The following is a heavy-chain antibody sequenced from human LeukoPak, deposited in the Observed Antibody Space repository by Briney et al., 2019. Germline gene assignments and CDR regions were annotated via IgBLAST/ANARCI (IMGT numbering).Heavy chain of an antibody. Sequence: GGSLRLSCAASGFTFSSYVMHWVRQAPGKGLEWVAVISYGGSNKYYADSVKGRFTISRDNSKNTLYLQMNSLRGEDTAVYYCARDPTNYYEVGWFDPWGQGTLVTVSS. J-gene: IGHJ5*02. CDR1: GFTFSSYV. CDR3: ARDPTNYYEVGWFDP. CDR2: ISYGGSNK. V-gene: IGHV3-30-3*01. D-gene: IGHD3-22*01.